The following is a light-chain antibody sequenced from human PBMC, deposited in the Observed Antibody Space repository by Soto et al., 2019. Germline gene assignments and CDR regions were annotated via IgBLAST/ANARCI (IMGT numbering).Light chain of an antibody. J-gene: IGKJ1*01. CDR2: GAS. V-gene: IGKV3-20*01. CDR3: NQYGKAPRK. Sequence: DIVFTQSPCTLPLSPGETAALSCRPSQSVISTYLAWYQQKPGQAPRLLIYGASNRATGIPDRFSGSGSWTDFTLTSSRLEPEDFAVYYCNQYGKAPRKCGQGTKG. CDR1: QSVISTY.